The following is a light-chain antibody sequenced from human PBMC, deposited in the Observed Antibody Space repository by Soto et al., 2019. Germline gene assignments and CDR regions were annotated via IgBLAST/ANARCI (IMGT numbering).Light chain of an antibody. Sequence: AIQLTQSPSSLSASVGDRVTISCRASQGIRNDLGWYQQKPGQAPKVLIYGASNLQSRVPSRFSGSGSGTDFTLTISSLQSEDFATYYCLQDYKYPRTFGQGTKVEIK. V-gene: IGKV1-6*01. CDR3: LQDYKYPRT. J-gene: IGKJ1*01. CDR2: GAS. CDR1: QGIRND.